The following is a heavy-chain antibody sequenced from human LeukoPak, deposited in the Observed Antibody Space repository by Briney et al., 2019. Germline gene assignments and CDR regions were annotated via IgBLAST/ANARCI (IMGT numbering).Heavy chain of an antibody. CDR1: GGSFSGYY. J-gene: IGHJ6*02. D-gene: IGHD2/OR15-2a*01. Sequence: SETLPLTCAVYGGSFSGYYWSWIRQPPGKGLEWIGEINHSGSTNYNPSLKSRVTISVDTSKNQFSLKLSSVTAADTAVYYCASEENMGYYGVDVWGQGTTVTVSS. CDR3: ASEENMGYYGVDV. CDR2: INHSGST. V-gene: IGHV4-34*01.